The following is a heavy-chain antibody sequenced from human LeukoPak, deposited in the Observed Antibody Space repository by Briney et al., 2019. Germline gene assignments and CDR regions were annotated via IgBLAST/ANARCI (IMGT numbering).Heavy chain of an antibody. CDR3: ARQGQSSSWSLTGHYFDY. J-gene: IGHJ4*02. CDR2: ISSSSSTI. V-gene: IGHV3-48*02. Sequence: GGSLRRSCAASGFTFSSYSMNWVRQAPGRGLEWVLYISSSSSTISYADSVKGRFTISRDNAKNSLYLQMNSLRDEDTAVYYCARQGQSSSWSLTGHYFDYWGQGTLVTVSS. D-gene: IGHD6-13*01. CDR1: GFTFSSYS.